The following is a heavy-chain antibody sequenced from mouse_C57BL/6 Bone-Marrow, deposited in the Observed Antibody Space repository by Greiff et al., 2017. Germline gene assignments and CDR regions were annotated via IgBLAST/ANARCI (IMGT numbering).Heavy chain of an antibody. V-gene: IGHV5-6*01. CDR3: ASLYYYGSSSYWYFDV. J-gene: IGHJ1*03. CDR2: ISSGGSYT. Sequence: EVMLVESGGDLVKPGGSLKLSCAASGFTFSSYGMSWVRQTPDKRLEWVATISSGGSYTYYPDSVKGRFTISRDNAKNTLYLQISSLKSEDTAMYYCASLYYYGSSSYWYFDVWGTGTTVTVSS. D-gene: IGHD1-1*01. CDR1: GFTFSSYG.